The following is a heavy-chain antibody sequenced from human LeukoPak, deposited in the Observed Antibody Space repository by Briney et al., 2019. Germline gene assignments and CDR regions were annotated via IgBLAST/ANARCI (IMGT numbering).Heavy chain of an antibody. D-gene: IGHD1-26*01. CDR2: ISYDGSNK. CDR3: AKEGYSGSYYWANDLYYFDY. V-gene: IGHV3-30*04. J-gene: IGHJ4*02. CDR1: GFTFSSYA. Sequence: GGSLRLSCAASGFTFSSYAMHWVRQAPGKGLEWVAVISYDGSNKYYADSVKGRFTISRDNSKNTLYLQMNSLRAEDTAVYYCAKEGYSGSYYWANDLYYFDYWGQGTLVTVSS.